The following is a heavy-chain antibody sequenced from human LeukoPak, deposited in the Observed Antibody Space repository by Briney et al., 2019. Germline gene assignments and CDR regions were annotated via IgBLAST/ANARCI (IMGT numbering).Heavy chain of an antibody. J-gene: IGHJ4*02. V-gene: IGHV5-51*01. Sequence: GESLQISCKGSGYSFTRYWIAWVRQMPGKGLEWMGIIYPGDSDTRYSPSFQGQVTISADKSINTAYLQWSSLKASDTAMYYCARSPQGGWPHFDYWGQGTLVTVSS. CDR1: GYSFTRYW. D-gene: IGHD6-19*01. CDR3: ARSPQGGWPHFDY. CDR2: IYPGDSDT.